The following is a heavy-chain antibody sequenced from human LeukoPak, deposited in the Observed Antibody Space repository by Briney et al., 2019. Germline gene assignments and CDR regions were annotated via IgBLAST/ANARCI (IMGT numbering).Heavy chain of an antibody. CDR2: ISNDGSST. J-gene: IGHJ4*02. CDR1: GFTISSYY. CDR3: ARDSTTGIDY. D-gene: IGHD1-1*01. V-gene: IGHV3-74*01. Sequence: PGGSLRLSCSASGFTISSYYLHWVRQDPGKGLVWVSRISNDGSSTWYADSVKGRFTISRDNAKNTLYLQMNSLRTEDTAVYHCARDSTTGIDYWGQGTLVTVSS.